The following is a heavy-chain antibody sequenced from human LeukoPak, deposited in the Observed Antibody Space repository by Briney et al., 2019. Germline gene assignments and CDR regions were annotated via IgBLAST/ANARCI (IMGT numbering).Heavy chain of an antibody. CDR3: ARDKTRAAVAGTAY. D-gene: IGHD6-13*01. CDR1: GYTFTSYG. V-gene: IGHV1-18*01. Sequence: ASVKVSCKASGYTFTSYGISWVRQAPGQGLEWMGWISAYNGNTNYARKLQGRVTMTTDTSTSTAYMELRSLRYDDTAVYYCARDKTRAAVAGTAYWGQGTLVTVSS. J-gene: IGHJ4*02. CDR2: ISAYNGNT.